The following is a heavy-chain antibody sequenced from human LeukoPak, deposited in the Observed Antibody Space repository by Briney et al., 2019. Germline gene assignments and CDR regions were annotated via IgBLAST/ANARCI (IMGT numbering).Heavy chain of an antibody. CDR2: IDSDTPTI. Sequence: PGGSLRLSCAASGFTFSTYSMNWVRQAPGKGLEWLSYIDSDTPTIYYADSVKGRFTISRDNAKNSLYLQMNSLRAEDTAVYYCARGESHWGQGTLVTVSS. CDR3: ARGESH. D-gene: IGHD1-26*01. V-gene: IGHV3-48*01. J-gene: IGHJ4*02. CDR1: GFTFSTYS.